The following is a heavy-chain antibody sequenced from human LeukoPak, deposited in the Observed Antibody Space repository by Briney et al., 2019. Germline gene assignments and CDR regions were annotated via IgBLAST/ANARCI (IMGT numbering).Heavy chain of an antibody. D-gene: IGHD1-1*01. J-gene: IGHJ4*02. Sequence: ASVKVSCKASGYTFTSYDINWVRQAPGQGLEWMGWINPNRGGTKYAQKFQGRVTMTRDTSITTAYIELSRLTYDDTAIYYCARDPKYNDNANTFDYWGQGTLVTVSS. CDR3: ARDPKYNDNANTFDY. CDR2: INPNRGGT. V-gene: IGHV1-2*02. CDR1: GYTFTSYD.